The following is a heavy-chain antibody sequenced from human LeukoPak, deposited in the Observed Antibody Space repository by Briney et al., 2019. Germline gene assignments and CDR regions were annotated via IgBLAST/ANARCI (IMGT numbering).Heavy chain of an antibody. CDR1: GFTFSSYW. D-gene: IGHD6-6*01. CDR3: ARGVYAFDY. V-gene: IGHV3-7*01. J-gene: IGHJ4*02. CDR2: MKEDGGEK. Sequence: GGSLRLSCAASGFTFSSYWMSWVRQAPGKGLEWVANMKEDGGEKYYVDSVKGRFTISRDNVKNSLYLQMNSLRAEDTAVYYCARGVYAFDYWGQGTLVTVSS.